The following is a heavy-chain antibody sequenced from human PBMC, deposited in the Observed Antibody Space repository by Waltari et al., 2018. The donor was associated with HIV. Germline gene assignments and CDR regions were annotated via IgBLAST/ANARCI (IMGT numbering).Heavy chain of an antibody. V-gene: IGHV1-3*01. CDR3: VRDMSDTPVGPEMDV. D-gene: IGHD5-18*01. CDR2: INAANGNT. J-gene: IGHJ6*02. CDR1: GYSFTRYR. Sequence: QVQFEQSGAEVKKPGASVKVSCKTSGYSFTRYRMHWVRQAPGQRLEWMGWINAANGNTKYSQKFQDRVTISRDTSASTAYLELRRLRPEDTAVYYCVRDMSDTPVGPEMDVWGQGTTVTVSS.